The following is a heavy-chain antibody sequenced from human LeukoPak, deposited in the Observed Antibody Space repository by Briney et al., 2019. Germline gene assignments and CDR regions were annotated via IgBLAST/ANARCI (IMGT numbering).Heavy chain of an antibody. CDR3: ANFLRYCSSTSRYPPTDV. V-gene: IGHV3-23*01. J-gene: IGHJ6*02. Sequence: ETLSLTCTVSGGSISSGGYYWSWIRQHPGKGLEWVSAISGSGGSTYYADSVKGRFTISRDNSKNTLYLQMNSLRAEDTAVYYCANFLRYCSSTSRYPPTDVWGQGTTVTVSS. CDR2: ISGSGGST. CDR1: GGSISSGGYY. D-gene: IGHD2-2*01.